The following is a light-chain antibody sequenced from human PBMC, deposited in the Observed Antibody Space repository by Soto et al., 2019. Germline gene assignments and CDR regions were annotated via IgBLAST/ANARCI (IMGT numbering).Light chain of an antibody. CDR2: DAS. J-gene: IGKJ3*01. CDR3: QQYDNLPLT. CDR1: QDISNY. V-gene: IGKV1-33*01. Sequence: DIQMTQSPSSLSASVGDRVTITCQASQDISNYLNWYQQKPGKAPKLLIDDASNLEKGVPSRLSGSGSVTDFTFTISSLQPEDIATYYCQQYDNLPLTFGPWDQSGYQT.